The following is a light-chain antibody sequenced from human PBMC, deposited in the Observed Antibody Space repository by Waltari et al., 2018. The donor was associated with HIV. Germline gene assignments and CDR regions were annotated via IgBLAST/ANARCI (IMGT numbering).Light chain of an antibody. CDR1: QSVLSSSNNKNY. J-gene: IGKJ3*01. CDR2: CTS. V-gene: IGKV4-1*01. CDR3: NKYYSVFT. Sequence: DIVMTQSPASLAVSLGEKATINCKSSQSVLSSSNNKNYLSPFQHKPGQPPKCFIYCTSTTTSGVPVRFSRGESGTDYTRTVSSLQAERVAVYYCNKYYSVFTFGPGTKVAIK.